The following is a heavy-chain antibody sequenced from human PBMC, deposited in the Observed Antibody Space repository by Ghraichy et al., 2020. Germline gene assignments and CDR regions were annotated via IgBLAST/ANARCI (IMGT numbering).Heavy chain of an antibody. CDR3: ARALSAYSSGWDGPGH. Sequence: GGSLRLSCAGSGFKFDDYAMHWVRQVPGKGLEWVSLITWDGRDRYYADSVKGRFTISRDESKKSLHLQMNSLRPEDTAFYYCARALSAYSSGWDGPGHWGQGTLVTVSS. D-gene: IGHD6-19*01. J-gene: IGHJ4*02. CDR1: GFKFDDYA. V-gene: IGHV3-43D*04. CDR2: ITWDGRDR.